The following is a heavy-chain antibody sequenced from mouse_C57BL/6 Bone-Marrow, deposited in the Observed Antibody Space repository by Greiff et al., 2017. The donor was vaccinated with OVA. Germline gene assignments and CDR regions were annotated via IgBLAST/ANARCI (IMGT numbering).Heavy chain of an antibody. V-gene: IGHV1-4*01. CDR3: ARSDPFDY. Sequence: VNLVESGAELARPGASVKMSCKASGYTFTSYTMHWVKQRPGQGLEWIGYINPSSGYTKYNQKFKDKATLTADKSSSTAYMQLSSLTSEDTAIYYCARSDPFDYWGQGTTLTVSS. CDR2: INPSSGYT. J-gene: IGHJ2*01. CDR1: GYTFTSYT.